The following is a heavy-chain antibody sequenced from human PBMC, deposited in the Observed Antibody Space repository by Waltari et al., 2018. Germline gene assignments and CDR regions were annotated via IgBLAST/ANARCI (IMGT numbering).Heavy chain of an antibody. Sequence: QVQLVESGGGVVQPGRSLRLSCAASGFTFSSYAMPWVRQAPGKGLEWVAVISYDGSKKYYVDSVKGRFTISRDNSKNTLYLQMNSLRAEDTAVYYCARAHIVVVPAAMLGLGDYWGQGTLVTVSS. CDR3: ARAHIVVVPAAMLGLGDY. J-gene: IGHJ4*02. V-gene: IGHV3-30*04. CDR1: GFTFSSYA. D-gene: IGHD2-2*01. CDR2: ISYDGSKK.